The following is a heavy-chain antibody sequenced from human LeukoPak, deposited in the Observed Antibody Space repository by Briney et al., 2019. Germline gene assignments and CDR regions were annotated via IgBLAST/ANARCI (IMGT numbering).Heavy chain of an antibody. V-gene: IGHV1-18*01. CDR2: ISAYNGNT. D-gene: IGHD3-9*01. J-gene: IGHJ6*03. CDR3: ARGSRSDILTGDYYYYYYMDV. CDR1: GYTFTSYG. Sequence: GASVKVSCKASGYTFTSYGISWVRQAPGQGLEWMGWISAYNGNTNYAQKLQGRVTMTTDTSTSTAYMDLSSLRSEDTAVYYCARGSRSDILTGDYYYYYYMDVWGEGTTVTISS.